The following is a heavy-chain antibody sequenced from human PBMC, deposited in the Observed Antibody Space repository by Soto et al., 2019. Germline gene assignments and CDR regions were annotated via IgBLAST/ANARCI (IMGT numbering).Heavy chain of an antibody. V-gene: IGHV3-30*18. Sequence: PGGSLRLSCAASGFTFSSYGMHWVRQAPGKGLEWVAVISYDGSNKYYADSAKGRFTISRDNSKNTLYLQMNSLRAEDTAVYYCAEASVVVIFYYYYGMDVWGQGTTVTVSS. CDR3: AEASVVVIFYYYYGMDV. CDR2: ISYDGSNK. D-gene: IGHD3-22*01. J-gene: IGHJ6*02. CDR1: GFTFSSYG.